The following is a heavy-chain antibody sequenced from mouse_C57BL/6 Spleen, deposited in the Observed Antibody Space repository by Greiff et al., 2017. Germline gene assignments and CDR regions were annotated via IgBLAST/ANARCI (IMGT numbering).Heavy chain of an antibody. CDR3: ARRWRGDWFAY. Sequence: EVQLQQSGPELVKPGASVKISCKASGYSFTGYYMNWVKQSPEKSLEWIGEINPSTGGTTYNQKFKAKATLTVDKSSSTAYMQLKSLTSEDSAVYYCARRWRGDWFAYWGQGTLVTVSA. J-gene: IGHJ3*01. CDR2: INPSTGGT. D-gene: IGHD2-3*01. CDR1: GYSFTGYY. V-gene: IGHV1-42*01.